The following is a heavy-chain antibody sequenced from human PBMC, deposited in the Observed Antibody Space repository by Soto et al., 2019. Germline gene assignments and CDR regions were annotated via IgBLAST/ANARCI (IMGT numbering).Heavy chain of an antibody. V-gene: IGHV1-18*01. CDR2: ISTYNGDT. D-gene: IGHD2-21*01. CDR1: GYTFTRSG. CDR3: ARQGMIARPEYDMDV. J-gene: IGHJ6*03. Sequence: ASVKVSCKASGYTFTRSGISWVRQAPGQGLEWMGWISTYNGDTNYAQTFQGRVTMTTDKSISTAYLQWSSLKASDTAMYYCARQGMIARPEYDMDVWGQGTTVTVS.